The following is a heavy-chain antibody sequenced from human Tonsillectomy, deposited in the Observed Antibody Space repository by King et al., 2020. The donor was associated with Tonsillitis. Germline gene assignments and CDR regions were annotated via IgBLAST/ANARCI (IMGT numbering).Heavy chain of an antibody. V-gene: IGHV4-61*02. J-gene: IGHJ4*02. CDR1: GGSISSGSHY. Sequence: QLQESGPGLVKPSQTLSLTCTVSGGSISSGSHYWSWIRQPAGKGLEWIGRIYTSGSTNYNPSLKSRVTISVDTSKNQFSLKLSSVTAADTAVYYCARGYYTRGFYFDFWGQGTLVTVSS. CDR2: IYTSGST. D-gene: IGHD3-3*01. CDR3: ARGYYTRGFYFDF.